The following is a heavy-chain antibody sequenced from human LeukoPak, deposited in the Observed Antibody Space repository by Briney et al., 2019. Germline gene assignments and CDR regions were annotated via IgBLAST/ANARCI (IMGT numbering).Heavy chain of an antibody. CDR3: AKVPYQLHSYAYYFDY. CDR1: GFTFSSYG. V-gene: IGHV3-30*18. J-gene: IGHJ4*02. CDR2: ISYDGSNK. D-gene: IGHD2-2*01. Sequence: GGSLRLSCAASGFTFSSYGMHWVRQAPGKGLEWVAVISYDGSNKYYADSVKGRFTISRDNSKNTLYLQMNSLRAEDTAVYYCAKVPYQLHSYAYYFDYWGQGTLVTVSS.